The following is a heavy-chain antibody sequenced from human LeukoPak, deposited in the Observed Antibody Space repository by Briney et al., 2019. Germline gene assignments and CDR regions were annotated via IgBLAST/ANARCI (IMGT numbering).Heavy chain of an antibody. CDR2: INSYGNSV. V-gene: IGHV3-74*01. Sequence: GGSLRLSCAVSGFTFSSHWMHWVRQPPGKALAWVSRINSYGNSVSYADSVKGRFVIFRDNANITLYCQMNTLKAEDKAVYYCASLVGASDLHDFWGQGALVTVSS. CDR3: ASLVGASDLHDF. CDR1: GFTFSSHW. D-gene: IGHD1-26*01. J-gene: IGHJ4*02.